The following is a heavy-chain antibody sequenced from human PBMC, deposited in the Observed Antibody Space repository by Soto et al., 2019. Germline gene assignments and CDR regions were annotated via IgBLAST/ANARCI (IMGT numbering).Heavy chain of an antibody. D-gene: IGHD4-17*01. Sequence: SETLSLTCTVSGGSISSYYWSWIRQPPGKGLEWIGYIYYSGSTNYNPSLKSRVTISVDTSKNQFSLKLSSVTAADTAVYYCARGLSPVTTLWFLDYWGQGTLVTVPQ. CDR1: GGSISSYY. V-gene: IGHV4-59*01. J-gene: IGHJ4*02. CDR2: IYYSGST. CDR3: ARGLSPVTTLWFLDY.